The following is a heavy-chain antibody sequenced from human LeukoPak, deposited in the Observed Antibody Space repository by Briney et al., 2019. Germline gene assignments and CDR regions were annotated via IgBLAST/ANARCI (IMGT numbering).Heavy chain of an antibody. J-gene: IGHJ5*02. V-gene: IGHV1-69*05. CDR1: GGTFSSYA. D-gene: IGHD6-13*01. CDR3: ARTPAPHIAAAGFNWFDP. Sequence: GSSVKVSCKASGGTFSSYAISWVRQAPGQGLEWMGGIIPIFGTANYAQKFQGRVTITRDTSASTAYMELSSLRSEDTAVYYCARTPAPHIAAAGFNWFDPWGQGTLVTVSS. CDR2: IIPIFGTA.